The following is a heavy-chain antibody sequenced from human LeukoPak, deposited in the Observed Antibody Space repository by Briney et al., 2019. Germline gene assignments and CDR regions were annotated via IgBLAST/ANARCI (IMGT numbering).Heavy chain of an antibody. J-gene: IGHJ4*02. Sequence: GGSLGLSCAASGFTFSSYAMSWVRQAPGKGLEWVSAISGSGGSTYYADSVKGRFTISRDNSKNTLYLQMNSLRAEDTAVYYCAKKSYRVVTASSIDYWGQGTLVTVSS. CDR3: AKKSYRVVTASSIDY. CDR1: GFTFSSYA. D-gene: IGHD2-21*02. CDR2: ISGSGGST. V-gene: IGHV3-23*01.